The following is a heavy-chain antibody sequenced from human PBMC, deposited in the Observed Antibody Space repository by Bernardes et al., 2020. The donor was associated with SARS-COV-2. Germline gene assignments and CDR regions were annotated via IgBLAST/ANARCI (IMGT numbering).Heavy chain of an antibody. J-gene: IGHJ4*02. CDR2: IYSGGDT. CDR1: GFTVSSNY. CDR3: ARTANWNDAFFDS. D-gene: IGHD1-1*01. V-gene: IGHV3-66*01. Sequence: GGSLRLSCAASGFTVSSNYVSWVRQAPGKGLEWVSIIYSGGDTYHADSVKGRFIISRDNSKNALYLQMNTLRVEDTAVYYCARTANWNDAFFDSWGQGTLVTVSS.